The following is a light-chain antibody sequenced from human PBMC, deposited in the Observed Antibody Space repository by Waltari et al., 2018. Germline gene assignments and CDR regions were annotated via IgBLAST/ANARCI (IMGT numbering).Light chain of an antibody. CDR2: DVS. CDR3: CSCAGTDTFWV. V-gene: IGLV2-11*01. CDR1: SRDVASHDC. J-gene: IGLJ3*02. Sequence: QSALTQPRSVSGSPGQSVTISCTGTSRDVASHDCVSWYQTHPGKAPKRMIYDVSERPSGVPDRFSGSQSGNTASLIISGLQADDEADYYCCSCAGTDTFWVFGGGTKLTVL.